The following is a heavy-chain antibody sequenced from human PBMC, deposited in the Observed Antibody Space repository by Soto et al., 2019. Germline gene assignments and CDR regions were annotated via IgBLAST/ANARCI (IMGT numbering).Heavy chain of an antibody. Sequence: GGSLRLSCVASGITFGNRAMHWVRQAPGEGLEWVSTITDNGGNTKYADSVKGRFTMSRDNSKKTLYLQMNSLTVEDSALYYWAGGSTDSDPGCRIFGFWGRGTLVTVSS. J-gene: IGHJ4*02. CDR3: AGGSTDSDPGCRIFGF. V-gene: IGHV3-23*01. CDR1: GITFGNRA. CDR2: ITDNGGNT. D-gene: IGHD2-15*01.